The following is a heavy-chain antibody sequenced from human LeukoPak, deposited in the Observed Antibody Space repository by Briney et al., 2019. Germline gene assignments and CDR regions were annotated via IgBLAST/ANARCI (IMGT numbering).Heavy chain of an antibody. CDR3: ARLGWGIVGATPYFDY. CDR1: GDSISNYY. V-gene: IGHV4-59*08. D-gene: IGHD1-26*01. Sequence: SQTLSLTCTVSGDSISNYYWSWIRQSPGKGLEWIGYIYYSGSTNYNPSLKSRVTISVDTSKNQFSLKLSSVTAADTAVYYCARLGWGIVGATPYFDYWGQGTLVTVSS. CDR2: IYYSGST. J-gene: IGHJ4*02.